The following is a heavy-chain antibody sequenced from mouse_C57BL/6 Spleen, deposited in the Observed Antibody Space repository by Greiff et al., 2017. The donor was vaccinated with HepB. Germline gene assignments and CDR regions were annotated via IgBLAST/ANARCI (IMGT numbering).Heavy chain of an antibody. D-gene: IGHD1-1*01. CDR3: ARQRGYGSSSAWFAY. CDR1: GFTFSSYG. J-gene: IGHJ4*01. CDR2: ISSGGSYT. Sequence: EVMLVESGGDLVKPGGSLKLSCAASGFTFSSYGMSWVRQTPDKRLEWVATISSGGSYTYYPDSVKGRFTISRDNAKNTLYLQMSSLKSEDTAMYYCARQRGYGSSSAWFAYWGQGTSVTVSS. V-gene: IGHV5-6*02.